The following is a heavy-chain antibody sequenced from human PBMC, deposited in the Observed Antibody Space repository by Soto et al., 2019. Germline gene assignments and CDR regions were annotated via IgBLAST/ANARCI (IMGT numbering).Heavy chain of an antibody. CDR3: ARSPRVAAAGTVDY. Sequence: ASVNVSCKTSGYNFPSYGISWLRQAPGQGLQWMGLISACKFNTSYSQNLQCRVTMTTDTSTRTAYMELRSLRSDEKAVYYCARSPRVAAAGTVDYWGQGPLVTVSS. CDR2: ISACKFNT. V-gene: IGHV1-18*04. CDR1: GYNFPSYG. J-gene: IGHJ4*02. D-gene: IGHD6-13*01.